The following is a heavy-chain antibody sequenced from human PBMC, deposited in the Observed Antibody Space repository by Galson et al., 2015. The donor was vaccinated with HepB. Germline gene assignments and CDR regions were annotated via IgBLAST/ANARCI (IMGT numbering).Heavy chain of an antibody. CDR2: ISSSSSTI. Sequence: SLRLSCAASGFTFNRYIMNWVRQAPGKGLEWVSYISSSSSTIYYADSVKGRFTISRDNAKNSLYLQMNSLRAEDTAVYYCASLWYYYDNSGHPWGQGTLVTVSS. V-gene: IGHV3-48*01. CDR3: ASLWYYYDNSGHP. CDR1: GFTFNRYI. D-gene: IGHD3-22*01. J-gene: IGHJ5*02.